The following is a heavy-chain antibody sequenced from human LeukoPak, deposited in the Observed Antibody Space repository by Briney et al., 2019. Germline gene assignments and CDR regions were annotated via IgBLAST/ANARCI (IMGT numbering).Heavy chain of an antibody. CDR3: AKDGAAYCGGDCYSGY. J-gene: IGHJ4*02. Sequence: GGSLRLSCAASEFTFSSYAMHWVRQAPGKGLEWVAVISYDENNKYYADSVKGRFTISRDNSKNTLYLQMNSLRAEDTAVYYCAKDGAAYCGGDCYSGYWGQGTLVTVSS. D-gene: IGHD2-21*02. V-gene: IGHV3-30-3*01. CDR1: EFTFSSYA. CDR2: ISYDENNK.